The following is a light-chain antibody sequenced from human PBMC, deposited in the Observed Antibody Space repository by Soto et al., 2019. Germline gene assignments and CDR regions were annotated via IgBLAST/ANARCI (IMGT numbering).Light chain of an antibody. V-gene: IGLV2-14*01. Sequence: QSALTQPASVSGSPGQSITISCTRTSSDVGAYNYVSWYQQRPGKAPKLVIYEVTNRPSGVSNRFSASKSGNTASLTVSGLQAEDEADYYCISYTTSRTLVFGGGTKLTVL. J-gene: IGLJ2*01. CDR2: EVT. CDR3: ISYTTSRTLV. CDR1: SSDVGAYNY.